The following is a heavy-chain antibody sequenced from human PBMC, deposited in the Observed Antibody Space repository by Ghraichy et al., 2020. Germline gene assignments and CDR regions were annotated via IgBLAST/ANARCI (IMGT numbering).Heavy chain of an antibody. CDR3: AGRPNDSSQALYYFEY. CDR2: LYYNGST. J-gene: IGHJ4*02. V-gene: IGHV4-39*01. Sequence: SETLSLTCTVSGASTSSTTHCWAWLRQSPGKGLEWIATLYYNGSTSYNASLKSRVTISLDTSKIQFSLRLSSVSATDTAIYYSAGRPNDSSQALYYFEYWGQGTLVTVSS. CDR1: GASTSSTTHC. D-gene: IGHD3-22*01.